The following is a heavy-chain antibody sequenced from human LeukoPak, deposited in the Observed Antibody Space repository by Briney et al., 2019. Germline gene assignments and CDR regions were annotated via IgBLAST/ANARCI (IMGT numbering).Heavy chain of an antibody. Sequence: PSETLSLTCTVSGYSISSGYYWGWIRLPPGKGLEWIGSIYHSGSTYYNPSLKSRVTISVDTSKNQFSLKLSSVTAADTAVYYCARDRAYYDSSGYYGAQDAFDIWGQGTMVTVSS. CDR2: IYHSGST. V-gene: IGHV4-38-2*02. J-gene: IGHJ3*02. CDR3: ARDRAYYDSSGYYGAQDAFDI. CDR1: GYSISSGYY. D-gene: IGHD3-22*01.